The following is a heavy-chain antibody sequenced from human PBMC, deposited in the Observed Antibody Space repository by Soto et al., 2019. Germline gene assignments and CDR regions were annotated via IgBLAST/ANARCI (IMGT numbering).Heavy chain of an antibody. V-gene: IGHV3-33*01. Sequence: GGSLRLSCAASGFTFSSYGMIWVRQAPGKGLEWVAVIWYDGTNRYYADSVKGRFTISRDNSKNTLFLQMNSLRDEDTAVYYCARVTWTVSDYYYYMDVWGKGTTVTVS. D-gene: IGHD4-17*01. CDR1: GFTFSSYG. CDR3: ARVTWTVSDYYYYMDV. CDR2: IWYDGTNR. J-gene: IGHJ6*03.